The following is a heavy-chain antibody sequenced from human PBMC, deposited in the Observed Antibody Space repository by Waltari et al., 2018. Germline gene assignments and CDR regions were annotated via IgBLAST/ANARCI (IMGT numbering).Heavy chain of an antibody. J-gene: IGHJ5*02. CDR2: ISSSSSYI. V-gene: IGHV3-21*01. CDR1: GFTFSSYS. CDR3: ARDFGEYRYTAMAKGYNWFDP. D-gene: IGHD5-18*01. Sequence: EVQLVESGGGLVKPGGSLRLSCAASGFTFSSYSMNWVRQAPGKGLEWVSSISSSSSYIYYADSVKGRFTISRDNAKNSLYLQMNSLRAEDTAVYYCARDFGEYRYTAMAKGYNWFDPWGQGTLVIVSS.